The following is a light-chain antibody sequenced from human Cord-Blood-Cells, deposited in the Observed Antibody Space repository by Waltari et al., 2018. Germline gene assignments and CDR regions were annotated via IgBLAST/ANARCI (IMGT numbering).Light chain of an antibody. CDR2: YDS. CDR3: QVWDSSSDHWV. CDR1: NIGSKS. V-gene: IGLV3-21*04. Sequence: SYVLTQPPSVSVAPGKTARITCGGNNIGSKSVHWYQQKPGQAPVLVIYYDSDRPSGIPARFSGSNSGNTATLTISRVEAGDEAVYYCQVWDSSSDHWVFGGGTELTVL. J-gene: IGLJ3*02.